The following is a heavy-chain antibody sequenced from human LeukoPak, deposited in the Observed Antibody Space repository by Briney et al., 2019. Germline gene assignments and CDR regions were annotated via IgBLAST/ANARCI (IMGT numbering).Heavy chain of an antibody. CDR3: AKDIYGGPQGDAFDI. CDR1: GFTFSRFA. CDR2: ISWNSGSI. Sequence: PGGSLRLSCAASGFTFSRFAMSWVRQAPGKGLEWVSGISWNSGSIGYADSVKGRFTISRDNAKNSLYLQMNSLRAEDTALYYCAKDIYGGPQGDAFDIWGQGTMVTVSS. J-gene: IGHJ3*02. V-gene: IGHV3-9*01. D-gene: IGHD4-23*01.